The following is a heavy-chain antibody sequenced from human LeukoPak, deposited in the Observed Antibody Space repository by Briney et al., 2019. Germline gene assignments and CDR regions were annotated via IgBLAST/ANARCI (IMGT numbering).Heavy chain of an antibody. J-gene: IGHJ4*02. CDR2: INPNSGGT. D-gene: IGHD3-22*01. V-gene: IGHV1-2*02. Sequence: ASVKVSCKASGYTFTGYYMHWVRQAPGQGLEWMGWINPNSGGTNYAQKFQGRVTMTRDTSISTAYMELSRLRSDDTAVYYCARVLYPYYYDSSGYPLFDYWGQGTLVTVSS. CDR1: GYTFTGYY. CDR3: ARVLYPYYYDSSGYPLFDY.